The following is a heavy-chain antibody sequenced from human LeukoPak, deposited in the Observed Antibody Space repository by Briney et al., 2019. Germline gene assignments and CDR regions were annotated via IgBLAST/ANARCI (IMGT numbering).Heavy chain of an antibody. D-gene: IGHD2-2*01. CDR2: IYSGGYT. Sequence: GGSLRLSCAVSGLTVSRTHMSWVRQAPGKGLEWVSVIYSGGYTYYADSVRGRFTISRDNSKHTVYLQRNRLKTEDMAVYYCAREQGSSTYYCDHWGEEALVTASS. J-gene: IGHJ4*02. CDR1: GLTVSRTH. CDR3: AREQGSSTYYCDH. V-gene: IGHV3-66*02.